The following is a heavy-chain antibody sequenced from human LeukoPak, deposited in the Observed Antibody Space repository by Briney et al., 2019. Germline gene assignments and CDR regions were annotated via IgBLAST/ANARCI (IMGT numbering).Heavy chain of an antibody. CDR3: AKDRGSESYRGWFDP. Sequence: PSETLSLTCAVSGGSISSSNWWSWVRQPPGKGLEWIGEIYHSGSTNYNPSLKSRVTISVDKSNNQFSLKLSSVTAADTAVYYCAKDRGSESYRGWFDPWGQGTLVTVSS. CDR1: GGSISSSNW. D-gene: IGHD3-10*01. J-gene: IGHJ5*02. V-gene: IGHV4-4*02. CDR2: IYHSGST.